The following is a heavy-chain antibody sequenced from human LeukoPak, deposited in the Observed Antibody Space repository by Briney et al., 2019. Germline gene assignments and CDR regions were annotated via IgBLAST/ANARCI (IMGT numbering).Heavy chain of an antibody. D-gene: IGHD3-10*01. Sequence: GGSLRLSCAASGFSVSNNYMSWVRQAPGKGVEWFSVLYSGGNTYYADSVKGRFAISRDSSRNTVYLQMNSLRAEDTAVYYCVRESGFGELFPFAFDIWGQGTVVTVSS. CDR3: VRESGFGELFPFAFDI. V-gene: IGHV3-53*01. CDR2: LYSGGNT. J-gene: IGHJ3*02. CDR1: GFSVSNNY.